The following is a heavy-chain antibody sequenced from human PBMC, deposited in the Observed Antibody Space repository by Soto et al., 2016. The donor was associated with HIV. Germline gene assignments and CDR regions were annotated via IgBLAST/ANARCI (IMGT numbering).Heavy chain of an antibody. D-gene: IGHD3-10*01. CDR3: ARGVGLQGVFPDY. CDR1: GGSLSGHY. V-gene: IGHV4-34*02. J-gene: IGHJ4*02. Sequence: VQLQQWGAGLLKPSETLSLTCAVYGGSLSGHYWTWIRQPPGKGLEWIGEINHRGTTKYKPSLRSRVTISVDTSKNQFSLKLISVTATDTAVYYCARGVGLQGVFPDYWGQGTLVTVSS. CDR2: INHRGTT.